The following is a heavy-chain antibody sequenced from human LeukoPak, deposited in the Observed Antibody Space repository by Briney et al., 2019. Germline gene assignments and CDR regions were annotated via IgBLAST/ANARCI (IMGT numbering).Heavy chain of an antibody. CDR1: GASISSYY. CDR2: IYYSGST. D-gene: IGHD2-2*01. Sequence: SETLSLTCTVSGASISSYYLGWIRQSPGKGLEWIGYIYYSGSTKYNPSLKSRVTISVDTSKKWFSLQLSFVTAADTAVYYCAGVVLPALGPDYMDVWGKGTTVTVSS. J-gene: IGHJ6*03. CDR3: AGVVLPALGPDYMDV. V-gene: IGHV4-59*01.